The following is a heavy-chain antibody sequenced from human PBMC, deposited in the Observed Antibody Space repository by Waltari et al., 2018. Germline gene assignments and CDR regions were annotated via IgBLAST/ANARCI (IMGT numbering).Heavy chain of an antibody. CDR1: GGSISSSSYY. CDR3: AREHMTPAGWFDP. J-gene: IGHJ5*02. Sequence: QLQLQESGPGLVKPSETLSLTCTVSGGSISSSSYYWGWIRQPPGKGLEWIGSIYYSGSTYYNPSLKSRVTISVDTSKNQFSLKLSSVTAADTAVYYCAREHMTPAGWFDPWGQGTLVTVSS. V-gene: IGHV4-39*07. CDR2: IYYSGST.